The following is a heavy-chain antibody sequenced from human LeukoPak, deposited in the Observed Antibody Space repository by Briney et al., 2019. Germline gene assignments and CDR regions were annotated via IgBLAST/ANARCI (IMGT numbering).Heavy chain of an antibody. CDR2: ISSSGRTI. V-gene: IGHV3-48*03. CDR3: ASYYYDSSGYWVHAFDI. J-gene: IGHJ3*02. Sequence: GGSLRLSCAVSGFTFSSYEMNWVRQAPGKGLEWVSYISSSGRTIYNADSVKGRFTISRDNAKNSLYLQMNSLRAEDTAVYYCASYYYDSSGYWVHAFDIWGLGTMVTVSS. CDR1: GFTFSSYE. D-gene: IGHD3-22*01.